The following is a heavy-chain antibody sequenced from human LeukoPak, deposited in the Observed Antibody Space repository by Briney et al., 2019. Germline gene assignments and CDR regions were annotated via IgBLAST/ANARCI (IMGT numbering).Heavy chain of an antibody. CDR2: ISGTGGST. Sequence: AGGSLRLSCAASGFTFSTYAMTWVRQAPGKGLEWVSLISGTGGSTYYADSVKGRFTISRGNSKNTLYLQMNSLRAEDTAVYYCAKRGGMYPAYYFDYWGQGTLVTVSS. CDR3: AKRGGMYPAYYFDY. J-gene: IGHJ4*02. V-gene: IGHV3-23*01. CDR1: GFTFSTYA. D-gene: IGHD3-16*01.